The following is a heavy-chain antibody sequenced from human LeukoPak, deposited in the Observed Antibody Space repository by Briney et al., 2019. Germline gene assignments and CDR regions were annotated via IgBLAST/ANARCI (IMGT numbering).Heavy chain of an antibody. Sequence: GGSLRLSCAASGFTLSSYAMDWVRQAPGKGLEFVSGLSSDGVSTYYANSVRGRFTISRDDSKNTLYLQMGSLTTEDLGVYYCARVRGSSWSFYYMDVWGKGTRVTVSS. D-gene: IGHD6-6*01. CDR2: LSSDGVST. CDR1: GFTLSSYA. J-gene: IGHJ6*03. CDR3: ARVRGSSWSFYYMDV. V-gene: IGHV3-64*01.